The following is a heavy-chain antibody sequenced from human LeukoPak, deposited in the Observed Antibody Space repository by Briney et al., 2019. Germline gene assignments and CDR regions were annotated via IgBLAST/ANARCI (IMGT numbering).Heavy chain of an antibody. CDR1: GFTFSSYS. J-gene: IGHJ4*02. Sequence: PGRSLRLSCAASGFTFSSYSMNWVRQAPGKGLEWVSYISSTTTIYYADSVKGRFTISRDNAKNSLYLQMNSLRAEDTAVYYCARDRGSYKDYWGQGTLVTVSS. CDR3: ARDRGSYKDY. CDR2: ISSTTTI. D-gene: IGHD1-26*01. V-gene: IGHV3-48*01.